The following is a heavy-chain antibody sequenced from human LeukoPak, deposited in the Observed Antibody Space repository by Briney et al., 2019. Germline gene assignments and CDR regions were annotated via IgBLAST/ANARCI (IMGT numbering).Heavy chain of an antibody. CDR3: ATLLYGDYDARDALDI. D-gene: IGHD4-17*01. Sequence: PSETLSLTCTVSGGSISSSSYYWGWIRQPPGKGLEWIGSIYYSGSTHYNPSLKSRVTISVDTSKNQFSLKLSSVTAADTAVYYCATLLYGDYDARDALDIWGQGTMVTVSS. J-gene: IGHJ3*02. V-gene: IGHV4-39*01. CDR1: GGSISSSSYY. CDR2: IYYSGST.